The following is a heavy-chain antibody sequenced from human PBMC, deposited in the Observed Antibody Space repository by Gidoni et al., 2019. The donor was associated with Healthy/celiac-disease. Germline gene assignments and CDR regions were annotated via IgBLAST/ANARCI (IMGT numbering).Heavy chain of an antibody. CDR3: ARDGCGGDCYSPFFDY. V-gene: IGHV4-34*01. D-gene: IGHD2-21*02. J-gene: IGHJ4*02. CDR1: AGSFSGYY. Sequence: QVQLQQWGAGLLTPSETLSLTCAVIAGSFSGYYWSWIRQPPGKGLEWIGEINQSGSTNYHPSIKSRVTISVDTSKNQFSLKLSSVTAADTAVYYCARDGCGGDCYSPFFDYWGQGTLVTVSS. CDR2: INQSGST.